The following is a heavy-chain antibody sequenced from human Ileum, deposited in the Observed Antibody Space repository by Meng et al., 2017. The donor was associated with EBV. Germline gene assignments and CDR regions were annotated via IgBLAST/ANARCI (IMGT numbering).Heavy chain of an antibody. CDR3: ASSDYYRSDY. CDR2: TSHSGST. V-gene: IGHV4-4*02. Sequence: QVQLPESGPELVKPSVPLSLPCAGSGDSKSRSDWWSWVRQPPGKGLEWIGETSHSGSTNYSPSLKSRVTISLDKSKNQLSLKLNSVTAADTAVYYCASSDYYRSDYWGQGTLVTVSS. CDR1: GDSKSRSDW. J-gene: IGHJ4*02. D-gene: IGHD3-22*01.